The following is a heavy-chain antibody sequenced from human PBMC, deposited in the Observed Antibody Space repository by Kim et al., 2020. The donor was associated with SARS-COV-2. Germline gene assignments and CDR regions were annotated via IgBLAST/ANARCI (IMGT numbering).Heavy chain of an antibody. Sequence: LSLTCAASGFTFSSYAMSWVRQAPGKGLEWVSAISGSGGSTYYADSVKGRFTISRDNSKNTLYLQMNSLRVEDTAVYYCAKGGIVVVVAATPYDYWGQGTLVTVSS. D-gene: IGHD2-15*01. J-gene: IGHJ4*02. V-gene: IGHV3-23*01. CDR1: GFTFSSYA. CDR3: AKGGIVVVVAATPYDY. CDR2: ISGSGGST.